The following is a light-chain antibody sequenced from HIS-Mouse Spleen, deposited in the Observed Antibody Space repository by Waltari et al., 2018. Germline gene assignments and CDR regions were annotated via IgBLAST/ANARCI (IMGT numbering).Light chain of an antibody. CDR2: AAS. J-gene: IGKJ3*01. Sequence: DIQMTQSPSSLSASVGDRVTITCRASQSISSYLNWYQQKPGKAPKLLIYAASSLQSGFPSRFSCSGSGTDFTLTISSLQPEDFATYYCQQSYSTPFTFGPGTKVDIK. CDR3: QQSYSTPFT. CDR1: QSISSY. V-gene: IGKV1-39*01.